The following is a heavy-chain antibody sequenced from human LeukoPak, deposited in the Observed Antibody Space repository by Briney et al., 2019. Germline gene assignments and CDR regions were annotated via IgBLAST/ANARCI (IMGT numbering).Heavy chain of an antibody. Sequence: ASVKVSCKASGYTFTSYYMHWVRQAPGQGLEWMGRINPNSGGTNYAQKFQGRVTMTRDTSISTAYMELSRLRSDDTAVYYCASDSHIVVVTAIHRYFQHWGQGTLVTVSS. CDR1: GYTFTSYY. J-gene: IGHJ1*01. D-gene: IGHD2-21*02. V-gene: IGHV1-2*06. CDR3: ASDSHIVVVTAIHRYFQH. CDR2: INPNSGGT.